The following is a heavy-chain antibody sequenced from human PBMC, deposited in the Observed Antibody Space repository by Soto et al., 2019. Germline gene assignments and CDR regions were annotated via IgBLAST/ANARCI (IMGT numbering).Heavy chain of an antibody. D-gene: IGHD2-15*01. CDR1: GGTFSSYT. CDR3: ARDYRVGGGKGPGYYYYMDV. Sequence: GASVKVSCKASGGTFSSYTISWVRQAPGQGLEWMGRIIPILGIANYAQKFQGRVAITADKSTSTAYMELSSLRSEDTAVYYCARDYRVGGGKGPGYYYYMDVWGKGTTVTVSS. CDR2: IIPILGIA. J-gene: IGHJ6*03. V-gene: IGHV1-69*04.